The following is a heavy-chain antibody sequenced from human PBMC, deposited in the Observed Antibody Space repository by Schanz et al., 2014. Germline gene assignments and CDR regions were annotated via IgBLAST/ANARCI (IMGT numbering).Heavy chain of an antibody. CDR3: ARLYCSTPGCYVSPNGFAKDY. D-gene: IGHD2-2*01. J-gene: IGHJ4*02. CDR1: GGSFSGYY. V-gene: IGHV4-34*01. CDR2: INQSGDT. Sequence: QVQLQQWGAGLLKPSETLSLTCAVSGGSFSGYYWSWIRQPPDTGLEWIGEINQSGDTNYNPSLKGRVTISVDPSNNQFSRKLRSVTAADTAVYYCARLYCSTPGCYVSPNGFAKDYWGQGTLVTVSS.